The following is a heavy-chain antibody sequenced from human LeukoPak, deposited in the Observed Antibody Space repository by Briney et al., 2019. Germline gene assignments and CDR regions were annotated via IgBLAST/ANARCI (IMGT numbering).Heavy chain of an antibody. V-gene: IGHV3-23*01. CDR2: ISDSGSDT. CDR1: GFTFSSYG. D-gene: IGHD6-6*01. Sequence: PGGSLRLSCAASGFTFSSYGLSWVRQTPGKGLEWVSAISDSGSDTYYTDSVKGRFTISKDSSKNTLYLQMNSLRAEDTAVYYCAKRVPYSSSSVYFDSWGQGTLVTVSS. J-gene: IGHJ4*02. CDR3: AKRVPYSSSSVYFDS.